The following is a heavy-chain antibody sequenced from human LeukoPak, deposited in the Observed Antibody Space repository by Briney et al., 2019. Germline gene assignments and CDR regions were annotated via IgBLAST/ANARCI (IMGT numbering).Heavy chain of an antibody. CDR1: GGSISSYY. CDR2: IYYSGST. D-gene: IGHD2-15*01. Sequence: SETLSLTCTVSGGSISSYYWSWIRQPPGKGLEWIGFIYYSGSTNYNPSLKSRVTISVDTSKNQFSLNLSSVTAADTAVYYCARVAAKTVDYWGQGTLVTVSS. V-gene: IGHV4-59*01. CDR3: ARVAAKTVDY. J-gene: IGHJ4*02.